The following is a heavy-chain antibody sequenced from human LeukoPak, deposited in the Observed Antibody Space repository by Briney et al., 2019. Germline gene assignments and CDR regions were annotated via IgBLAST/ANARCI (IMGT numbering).Heavy chain of an antibody. Sequence: SETLSLTCTVSGGSISGSSYHWGWIRQPPGKGLEWIANIYYTGTTYYNPSLKSRVTISLDTSKNHFSLTLISVTATDTAVYYCARGSYLSTSWYYFDYWGQGTLVTATS. CDR3: ARGSYLSTSWYYFDY. CDR1: GGSISGSSYH. CDR2: IYYTGTT. J-gene: IGHJ4*02. V-gene: IGHV4-39*02. D-gene: IGHD6-13*01.